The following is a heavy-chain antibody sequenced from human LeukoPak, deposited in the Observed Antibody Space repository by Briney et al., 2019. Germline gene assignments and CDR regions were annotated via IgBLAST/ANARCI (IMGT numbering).Heavy chain of an antibody. D-gene: IGHD3-22*01. CDR1: GFTVSSNY. V-gene: IGHV3-53*01. CDR3: AREGYYYDTSGYYQRLGSFDI. Sequence: GGSLRLSCAASGFTVSSNYMSWVRQAPGKGLEWVSVIYSGGSTYYADSVKGRFTISRDNSKNTLFLQMNSLRAEDTAVYYCAREGYYYDTSGYYQRLGSFDIWGQGTMVTVSP. J-gene: IGHJ3*02. CDR2: IYSGGST.